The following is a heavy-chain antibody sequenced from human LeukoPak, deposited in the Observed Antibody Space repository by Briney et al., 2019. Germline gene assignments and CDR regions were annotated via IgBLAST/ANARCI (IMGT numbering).Heavy chain of an antibody. D-gene: IGHD3-10*01. J-gene: IGHJ6*03. CDR2: IYYSGST. V-gene: IGHV4-39*07. Sequence: SETLSLTCTVSGGSISSSSYYWGWIRQPPGKGLEWIGSIYYSGSTYYNPSLKSRVTISVDTSKNQFSLKPSSVTAADTAVYYCARVTESYGSGRRHNYYYYYMDVWGKGTTVTISS. CDR3: ARVTESYGSGRRHNYYYYYMDV. CDR1: GGSISSSSYY.